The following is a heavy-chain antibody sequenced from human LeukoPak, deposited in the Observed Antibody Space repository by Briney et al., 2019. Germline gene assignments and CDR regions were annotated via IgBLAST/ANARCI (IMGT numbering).Heavy chain of an antibody. CDR2: ISPGVGDI. J-gene: IGHJ4*02. V-gene: IGHV3-11*01. CDR3: ASGWDIEVAGPGGYFDH. Sequence: KPGGSLRLSCAASGFTFNDYHMNWIRQAPGKGLEWISYISPGVGDIYFADSVKGRFTLSRDNAKNSLYLQVSSLTAEDTAVYYCASGWDIEVAGPGGYFDHWGQGTLVTVSS. CDR1: GFTFNDYH. D-gene: IGHD6-19*01.